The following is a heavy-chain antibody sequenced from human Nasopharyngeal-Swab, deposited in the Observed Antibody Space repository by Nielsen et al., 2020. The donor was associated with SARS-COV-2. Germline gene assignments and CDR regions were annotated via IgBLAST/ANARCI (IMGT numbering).Heavy chain of an antibody. CDR2: IYSCGST. V-gene: IGHV3-53*01. CDR3: ARDSVSGYGHGY. Sequence: WIRQLPGKGLEWVSVIYSCGSTYYADSVKGRFTISRDNSKNTLYLQMNSLRAEDTAVYYCARDSVSGYGHGYWGQGTLVTVSS. D-gene: IGHD5-12*01. J-gene: IGHJ4*02.